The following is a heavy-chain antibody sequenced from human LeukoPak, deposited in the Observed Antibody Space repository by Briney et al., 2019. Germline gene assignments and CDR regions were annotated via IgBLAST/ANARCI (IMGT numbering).Heavy chain of an antibody. V-gene: IGHV3-21*01. D-gene: IGHD6-13*01. CDR1: GFTFSSYS. Sequence: GGSLRLSCAASGFTFSSYSMNWVRQAPGKGLEWVSSISSSSSYIYYADSVKGRFTIPRDNAKNSLYLQMNSLRAEDTAVYYCARDPTYSSTHLFDPWGQGTLVTVSS. CDR3: ARDPTYSSTHLFDP. CDR2: ISSSSSYI. J-gene: IGHJ5*02.